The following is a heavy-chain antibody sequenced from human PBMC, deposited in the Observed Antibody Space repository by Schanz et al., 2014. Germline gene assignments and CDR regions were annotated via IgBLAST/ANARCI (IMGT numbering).Heavy chain of an antibody. CDR1: GFTVSSNY. V-gene: IGHV3-66*01. CDR2: IYGGGIT. D-gene: IGHD2-8*01. CDR3: ASLYDREYFDY. Sequence: VQLVESGGALVQPGGSLRLSCSASGFTVSSNYMSWVRQAPGKGLEWVSVIYGGGITYYADSVKGRFTISRDSSRNTLYLQMNSLRAEDTAVYYCASLYDREYFDYWGQGTLVTVSS. J-gene: IGHJ4*02.